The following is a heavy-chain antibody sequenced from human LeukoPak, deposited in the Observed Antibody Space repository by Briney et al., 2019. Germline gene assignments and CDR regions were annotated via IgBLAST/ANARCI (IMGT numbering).Heavy chain of an antibody. CDR1: GFTFSSYA. V-gene: IGHV3-64*01. CDR2: ISSSGGST. CDR3: ARVGYDSSGFVDY. Sequence: PGGSLRLSCAASGFTFSSYAMHWVRQAPGKGLEYVSAISSSGGSTYYANSVKGRFTISRDNSKNTLYLQMGSLRAEDIAVYYCARVGYDSSGFVDYWGQGTLVTVSS. J-gene: IGHJ4*02. D-gene: IGHD3-22*01.